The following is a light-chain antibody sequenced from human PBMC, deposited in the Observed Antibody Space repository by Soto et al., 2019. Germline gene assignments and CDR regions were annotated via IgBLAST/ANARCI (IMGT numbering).Light chain of an antibody. Sequence: QSVLTQPASVSGSPGRSITISCTGTSSDVGGYNYVSWYQQYPGKAPKLMIYDVSYRPSGVSNRFSGSKSGNTASLTISGLQAEDEADYYCSSYTSISSPLYVFGTGTKVTVL. CDR1: SSDVGGYNY. CDR2: DVS. CDR3: SSYTSISSPLYV. V-gene: IGLV2-14*03. J-gene: IGLJ1*01.